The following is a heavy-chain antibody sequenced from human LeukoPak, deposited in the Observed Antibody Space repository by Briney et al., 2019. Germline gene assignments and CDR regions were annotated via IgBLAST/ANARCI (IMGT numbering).Heavy chain of an antibody. CDR1: RFTFDDYA. J-gene: IGHJ4*02. D-gene: IGHD5-18*01. CDR3: AKDITAMVTRDFDY. V-gene: IGHV3-43*02. Sequence: PGGSLRLSCAASRFTFDDYAMHWVRPAPGKGLEWVSLISGDGDYTYYADSVKGRFTISRDNSKNSLYLQMNSLRTEDTALYYCAKDITAMVTRDFDYWGQGTLVTVSS. CDR2: ISGDGDYT.